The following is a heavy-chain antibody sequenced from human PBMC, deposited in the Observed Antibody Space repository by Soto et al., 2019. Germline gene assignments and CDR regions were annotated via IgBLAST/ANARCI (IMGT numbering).Heavy chain of an antibody. CDR1: GFTFSSYA. D-gene: IGHD3-3*01. CDR2: ISGSGGST. Sequence: EVQLLESGGGLVQPGGSLRLSCAASGFTFSSYAMSWVRQAPGKGLEWVSAISGSGGSTYYADSVKGRFTISRDNSKNTLYLQMNSVRAEDTAVYYCAKDRNYDFWSGYTDYWGQGTLVTVSS. J-gene: IGHJ4*02. V-gene: IGHV3-23*01. CDR3: AKDRNYDFWSGYTDY.